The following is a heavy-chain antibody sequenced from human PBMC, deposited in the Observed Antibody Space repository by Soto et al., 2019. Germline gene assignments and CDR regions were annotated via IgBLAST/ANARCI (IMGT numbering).Heavy chain of an antibody. J-gene: IGHJ4*02. CDR2: IIPIFGTA. V-gene: IGHV1-69*13. Sequence: ASVKVSCKASGGTFSSYAISWVRQAPGQGLEWMGGIIPIFGTANYAQKFQGRVTITADESTSTAYMELSSLRSEDTAVYYCARDLAGGSISGYWGQGTLVTVSS. D-gene: IGHD3-16*01. CDR1: GGTFSSYA. CDR3: ARDLAGGSISGY.